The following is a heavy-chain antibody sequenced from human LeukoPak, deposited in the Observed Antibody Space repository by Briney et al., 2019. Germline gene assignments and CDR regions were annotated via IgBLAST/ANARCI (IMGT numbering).Heavy chain of an antibody. Sequence: GASVKVSCKASGFTFTSSAVQWVRQARGQRLEWIGWIVVGSGNTNYAQKFRERVTITRDMSTSTAYMELSSLRSEDTAVYYCAALYSSGWDAFDIWGQGTMVTVSS. J-gene: IGHJ3*02. CDR2: IVVGSGNT. CDR3: AALYSSGWDAFDI. CDR1: GFTFTSSA. D-gene: IGHD6-19*01. V-gene: IGHV1-58*01.